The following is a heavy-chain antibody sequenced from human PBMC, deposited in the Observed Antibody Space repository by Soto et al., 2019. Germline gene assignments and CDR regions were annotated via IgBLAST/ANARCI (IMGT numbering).Heavy chain of an antibody. J-gene: IGHJ5*02. D-gene: IGHD6-19*01. V-gene: IGHV4-59*01. CDR1: GGSISSYY. CDR3: ARETVMSSGCLDP. CDR2: IYYSGSA. Sequence: PSETLCLTCTVSGGSISSYYWSWIRQPPGKGLEWIGYIYYSGSANYNPSLKSRVTISVDTSKNQFSLKLSSVTAADTAVYYCARETVMSSGCLDPWGQGALVTVSS.